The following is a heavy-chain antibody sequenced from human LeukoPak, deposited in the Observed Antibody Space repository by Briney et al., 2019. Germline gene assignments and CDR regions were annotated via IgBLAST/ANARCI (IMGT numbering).Heavy chain of an antibody. V-gene: IGHV3-21*01. CDR2: ISSSSSYI. D-gene: IGHD4-17*01. CDR3: ARGGDYRSYYYYGMDV. Sequence: GGSLRLSCAASGFTFSSYSMNWVRQAPGEGLEWVSSISSSSSYIYYADSVKGRFTISRDNAKNSLYLQMNSLRAEDTAVYYCARGGDYRSYYYYGMDVWGQGTTVTVSS. J-gene: IGHJ6*02. CDR1: GFTFSSYS.